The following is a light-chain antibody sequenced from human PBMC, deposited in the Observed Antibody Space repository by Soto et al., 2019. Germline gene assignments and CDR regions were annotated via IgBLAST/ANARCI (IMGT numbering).Light chain of an antibody. CDR3: AAWDDSLNGRV. Sequence: QSVLTQPPSASGTPGQIVAISCSGSSSNIGSNTVTWYQQLPGTAPKLLIYSTSQRSSGVPGRFSGSKSGASASLAISGLQSEDEADYYCAAWDDSLNGRVFGTGTKVTVL. J-gene: IGLJ1*01. V-gene: IGLV1-44*01. CDR2: STS. CDR1: SSNIGSNT.